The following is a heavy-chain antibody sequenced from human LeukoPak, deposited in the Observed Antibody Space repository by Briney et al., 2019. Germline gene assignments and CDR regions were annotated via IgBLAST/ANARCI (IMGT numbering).Heavy chain of an antibody. V-gene: IGHV3-23*01. CDR1: GFDFSSYA. J-gene: IGHJ4*02. Sequence: GGSLRLSFVVSGFDFSSYAMSWVRPAPGTGPEWASVISGSISTSFYADSVKGRFSISRDNSKSTLYLQMNSLRDEDTAVYYCARRTIIGGGDCLDYWGPGTLVTVSS. CDR2: ISGSISTS. D-gene: IGHD2-21*02. CDR3: ARRTIIGGGDCLDY.